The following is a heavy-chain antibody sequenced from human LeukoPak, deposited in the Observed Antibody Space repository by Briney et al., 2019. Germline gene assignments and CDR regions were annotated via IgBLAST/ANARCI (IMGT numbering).Heavy chain of an antibody. V-gene: IGHV3-30*04. Sequence: PGRSLRLSCATSGFTFSSYAIHWVRQSPGKGLEWVTFVSYDGTNKYYADSVKGRFIISRDSSKNTVYLQMNSLRAEDTALYYCAREGGIPAAVRWYFDLWGRGTLLTVSS. CDR2: VSYDGTNK. D-gene: IGHD6-13*01. CDR3: AREGGIPAAVRWYFDL. CDR1: GFTFSSYA. J-gene: IGHJ2*01.